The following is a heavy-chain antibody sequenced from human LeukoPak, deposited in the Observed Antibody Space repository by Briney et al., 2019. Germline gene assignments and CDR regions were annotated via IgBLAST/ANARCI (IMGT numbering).Heavy chain of an antibody. Sequence: SETLSLTCTVSGGSISSGDYYWSWIRQPPGKGLEWIGYIYYSGSTYYNPSLKSRVTISVDTSKNQFSLKLSSVTAADTAVYYCARGLKDDSSGSFDYWGQGTLVTVSS. CDR3: ARGLKDDSSGSFDY. CDR1: GGSISSGDYY. J-gene: IGHJ4*02. CDR2: IYYSGST. V-gene: IGHV4-30-4*01. D-gene: IGHD3-22*01.